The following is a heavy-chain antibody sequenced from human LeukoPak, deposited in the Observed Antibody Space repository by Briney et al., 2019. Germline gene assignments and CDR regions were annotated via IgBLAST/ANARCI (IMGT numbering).Heavy chain of an antibody. V-gene: IGHV3-53*01. CDR1: GFTVSGNY. CDR2: IYSGGTT. Sequence: GGSLRLSCAVSGFTVSGNYMSWVRQAPGKGLEWVSLIYSGGTTYYADSVKGRFTISRDNSKNTLYLQMNSLRAEDTAVYYCARDYGDGSRVAVAVTPDYWGQGTLVTVSS. CDR3: ARDYGDGSRVAVAVTPDY. D-gene: IGHD6-19*01. J-gene: IGHJ4*02.